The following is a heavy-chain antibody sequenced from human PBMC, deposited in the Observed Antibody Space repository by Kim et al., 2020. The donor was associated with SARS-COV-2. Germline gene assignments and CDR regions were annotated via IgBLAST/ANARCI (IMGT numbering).Heavy chain of an antibody. CDR2: IYYSGST. CDR1: GGSISSYY. J-gene: IGHJ4*02. V-gene: IGHV4-59*01. D-gene: IGHD2-15*01. Sequence: SETLSLTCTVSGGSISSYYWSWIRQPPGKGLEWIGYIYYSGSTNYNPSLKSRVTISVDTSKNQFSLKLSSVTAADTAVYYCAGLVVAATGNFDYWGQGTLVTVSS. CDR3: AGLVVAATGNFDY.